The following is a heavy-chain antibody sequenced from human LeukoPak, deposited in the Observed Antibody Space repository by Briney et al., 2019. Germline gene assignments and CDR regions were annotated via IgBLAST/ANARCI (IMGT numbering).Heavy chain of an antibody. CDR2: FTISSNT. Sequence: PGGSLRLSCSASGFTFSNYAMSWVRQAPGKGLEWVSTFTISSNTYYADSVKGRFTISRDNAKNSLYLQMNSLRAEDTAVYYCAREESGSSGWYDYWGQGTLVTVSS. D-gene: IGHD6-19*01. V-gene: IGHV3-69-1*01. CDR3: AREESGSSGWYDY. J-gene: IGHJ4*02. CDR1: GFTFSNYA.